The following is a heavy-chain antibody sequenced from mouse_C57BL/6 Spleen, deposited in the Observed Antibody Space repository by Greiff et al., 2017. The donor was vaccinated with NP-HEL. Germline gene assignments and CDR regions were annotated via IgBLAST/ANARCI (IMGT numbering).Heavy chain of an antibody. Sequence: VQLQQSVAELVRPGASVKLSCTASGFNIKNNYMHWVKQRPEQGLEWIGRIDPANGNTKYAPKFQGKATITADTSSNTAYLQLSSLTSEDTAIYYCANYGSSYFDYWGQGTTLTVSS. CDR1: GFNIKNNY. J-gene: IGHJ2*01. V-gene: IGHV14-3*01. D-gene: IGHD1-1*01. CDR2: IDPANGNT. CDR3: ANYGSSYFDY.